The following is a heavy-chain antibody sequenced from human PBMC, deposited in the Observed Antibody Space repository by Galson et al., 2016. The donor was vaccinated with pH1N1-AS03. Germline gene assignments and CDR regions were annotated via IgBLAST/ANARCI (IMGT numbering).Heavy chain of an antibody. CDR3: ARDTSTTATTNFGC. V-gene: IGHV1-69*04. CDR2: IIPILGIT. D-gene: IGHD4-17*01. CDR1: GGTFSSDA. J-gene: IGHJ4*02. Sequence: SVKVSCKASGGTFSSDAISWVRQAPGQGLEWMGRIIPILGITDYAQKFQGRVTITADKSTSTAYMELSSLRSEDTAVYYCARDTSTTATTNFGCWGQGTLVTTSS.